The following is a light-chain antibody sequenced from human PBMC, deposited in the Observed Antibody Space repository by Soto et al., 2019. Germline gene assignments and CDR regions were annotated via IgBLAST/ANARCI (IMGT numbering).Light chain of an antibody. CDR1: ESISDY. V-gene: IGKV1-39*01. CDR3: QQTFSNLLS. Sequence: IQLTQSPSSLSASVGDRGTIACRASESISDYLNWYQHKPGEAPKVLVYSASTLRGGVPSRFSGTGSGTEFTLTISSLQPEDVATYYCQQTFSNLLSFGGGTKVEIK. J-gene: IGKJ4*01. CDR2: SAS.